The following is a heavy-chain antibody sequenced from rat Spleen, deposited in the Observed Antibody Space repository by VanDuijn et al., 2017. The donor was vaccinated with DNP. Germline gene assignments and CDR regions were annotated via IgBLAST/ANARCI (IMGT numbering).Heavy chain of an antibody. CDR1: GFSLISYN. V-gene: IGHV3-3*01. J-gene: IGHJ1*01. D-gene: IGHD1-3*01. Sequence: EVQLQESGPGLVQPSQTLSLTCTVAGFSLISYNVHWVRQPPGNKLEWMGSVNSAGSTNYNPSLKSRISITRDTSKNQFFLQVNSVTTEDTATYYCARHGRATTVATYWFFDFWGPGTMVTVSS. CDR3: ARHGRATTVATYWFFDF. CDR2: VNSAGST.